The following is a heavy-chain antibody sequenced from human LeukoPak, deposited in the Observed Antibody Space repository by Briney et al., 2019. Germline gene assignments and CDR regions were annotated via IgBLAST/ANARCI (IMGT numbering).Heavy chain of an antibody. D-gene: IGHD2-2*01. J-gene: IGHJ6*02. CDR2: ISGSGGST. CDR1: GFTFSSYA. Sequence: GGSLRLSCAASGFTFSSYAMSWVRQAPGKGLEWVSAISGSGGSTYYADSVKGRFTISRDNSKNTLYLQMNSLRAEDTAVYYCAKDLGIVVVPAGYSMDVWGQGTTVTVPS. CDR3: AKDLGIVVVPAGYSMDV. V-gene: IGHV3-23*01.